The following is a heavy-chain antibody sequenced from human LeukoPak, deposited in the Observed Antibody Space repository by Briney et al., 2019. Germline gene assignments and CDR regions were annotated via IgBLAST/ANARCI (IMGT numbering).Heavy chain of an antibody. V-gene: IGHV4-59*01. CDR1: GGSISSYY. Sequence: SETLSLTCTVSGGSISSYYWSWIRQPPGKGLEWIGYIYYSGSTNYNPSLKSRVTISVDTSKNQFSLKLSSVTAADTAVYYCARGLPAAGFDPWGQGTLVPVSS. CDR3: ARGLPAAGFDP. D-gene: IGHD2-2*01. CDR2: IYYSGST. J-gene: IGHJ5*02.